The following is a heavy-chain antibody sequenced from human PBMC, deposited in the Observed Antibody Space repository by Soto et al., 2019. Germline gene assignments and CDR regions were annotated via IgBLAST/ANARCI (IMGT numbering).Heavy chain of an antibody. D-gene: IGHD6-6*01. Sequence: GGSLRLSCAASGFTFSSYGMHWVRQAPGKGLEWVAVIWYDGSNKYYADSVKGRFTISRDNSKNTLYLQMNSLRAEDTAVYYCATNPPPSSSSGDYSFDYWGQGTLVTVSS. CDR1: GFTFSSYG. CDR2: IWYDGSNK. J-gene: IGHJ4*02. CDR3: ATNPPPSSSSGDYSFDY. V-gene: IGHV3-33*01.